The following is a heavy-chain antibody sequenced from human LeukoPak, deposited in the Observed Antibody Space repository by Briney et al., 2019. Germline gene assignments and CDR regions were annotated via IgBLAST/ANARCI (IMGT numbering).Heavy chain of an antibody. Sequence: SETLSLTCTASGGSISTFSWSWVRQTPDRGLEWIGSYFSTATKSNPSLGRRVAISVDTSKNQLFLRLRSLTPADTASYYCARGTSVASGMQYWGPGTLVTVSS. J-gene: IGHJ4*02. CDR1: GGSISTFS. CDR3: ARGTSVASGMQY. V-gene: IGHV4-59*01. CDR2: YFSTAT. D-gene: IGHD6-19*01.